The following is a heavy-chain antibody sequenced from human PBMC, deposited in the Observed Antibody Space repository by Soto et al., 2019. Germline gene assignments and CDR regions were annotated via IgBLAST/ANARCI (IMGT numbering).Heavy chain of an antibody. CDR3: ARLIGSGSPIDY. V-gene: IGHV4-59*08. D-gene: IGHD3-10*01. J-gene: IGHJ4*02. CDR2: IYYSGST. CDR1: GGSISSYY. Sequence: PSETLSLTCTVSGGSISSYYWSWIRQPPGKGLEWIGYIYYSGSTNYNPSLKSRVTITVDTSKNQFSLKLSSETAADTAVYYCARLIGSGSPIDYWGQGTLVTVSS.